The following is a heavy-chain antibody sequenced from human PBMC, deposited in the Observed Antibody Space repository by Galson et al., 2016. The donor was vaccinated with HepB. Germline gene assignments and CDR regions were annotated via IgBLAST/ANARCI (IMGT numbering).Heavy chain of an antibody. D-gene: IGHD6-13*01. Sequence: SLRLSCAASGFTFSSYGMHWVRQAPGKGLEWVAVISYDGSNKYYADSVKGRFTISRDNSKNTLYLQMNSLRAEDTAVYYCAKRSIAAAGPHYYYMDVWGTGTTVIVSS. CDR1: GFTFSSYG. CDR3: AKRSIAAAGPHYYYMDV. J-gene: IGHJ6*03. V-gene: IGHV3-30*18. CDR2: ISYDGSNK.